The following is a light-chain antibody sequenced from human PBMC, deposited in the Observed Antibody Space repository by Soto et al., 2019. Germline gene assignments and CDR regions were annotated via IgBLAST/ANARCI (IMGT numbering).Light chain of an antibody. CDR2: GAS. CDR1: QSIRIN. V-gene: IGKV3-15*01. Sequence: EIVMTQSPATLSVSPGERATLSCRASQSIRINVGWYQQRPGQAPRLLIYGASTRATGIPARFSGSGSGTEFTLTISSLDSEDPAVYYCQQYNSWRQITFGQGTRLEIK. J-gene: IGKJ5*01. CDR3: QQYNSWRQIT.